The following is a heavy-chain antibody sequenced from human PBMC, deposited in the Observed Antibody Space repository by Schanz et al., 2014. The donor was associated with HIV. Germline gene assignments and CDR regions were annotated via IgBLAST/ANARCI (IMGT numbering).Heavy chain of an antibody. J-gene: IGHJ3*02. V-gene: IGHV3-23*01. Sequence: EVQLLESGGVVIQPGGSLRLSCAASGFTFDDYAMHWVRQAPGKGLEWVSVISGSDDSTYYADSVKGRFTISRDNPKNTLYLQMNSLRAEDTAIYYCARSPDWAGTDAFDIWGQGTMVTVSS. CDR2: ISGSDDST. CDR1: GFTFDDYA. D-gene: IGHD6-19*01. CDR3: ARSPDWAGTDAFDI.